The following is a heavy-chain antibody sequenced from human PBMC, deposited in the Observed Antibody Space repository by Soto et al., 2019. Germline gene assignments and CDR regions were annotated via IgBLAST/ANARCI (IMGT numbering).Heavy chain of an antibody. J-gene: IGHJ4*02. CDR3: ASSHDYGDDSRPIYYFDY. Sequence: ASLKVSCKASGGTFSSYAISWVRQAPGQGLEWMGGIIPIFGTANYAQKFQGRVTITADESTSTAYMELSSLRSEDTAVYYCASSHDYGDDSRPIYYFDYWGQGTLVTVSS. CDR2: IIPIFGTA. D-gene: IGHD4-17*01. CDR1: GGTFSSYA. V-gene: IGHV1-69*13.